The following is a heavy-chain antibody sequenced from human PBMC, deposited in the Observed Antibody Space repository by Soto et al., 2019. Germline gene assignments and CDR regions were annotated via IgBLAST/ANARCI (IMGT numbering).Heavy chain of an antibody. CDR1: GGTFSNYA. CDR3: ASRIVVMKDGMDV. V-gene: IGHV1-69*01. J-gene: IGHJ6*02. D-gene: IGHD2-21*01. CDR2: IISLYGTT. Sequence: QVQLVQSGAEVKKPGSSVKVSCKASGGTFSNYAVSWVRQAPGQGLEWMGGIISLYGTTNYAQKLQGRLTLTADEITNTAYMELRSLRSEDTAVYYCASRIVVMKDGMDVWGQGTTVTVSS.